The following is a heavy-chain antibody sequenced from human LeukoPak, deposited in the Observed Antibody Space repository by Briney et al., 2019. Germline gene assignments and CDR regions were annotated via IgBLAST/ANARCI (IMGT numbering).Heavy chain of an antibody. CDR2: ISAYNGYT. Sequence: AASVKVSCKASGYTFTSYGISWVRQAPGQGLEWMGWISAYNGYTNYAQKLQGRVIMTTDTSTSTAYMELRSLRSDDTAVYYCARGNKQRWLQSFDYWGQGTLVTVSS. CDR3: ARGNKQRWLQSFDY. CDR1: GYTFTSYG. V-gene: IGHV1-18*01. D-gene: IGHD5-24*01. J-gene: IGHJ4*02.